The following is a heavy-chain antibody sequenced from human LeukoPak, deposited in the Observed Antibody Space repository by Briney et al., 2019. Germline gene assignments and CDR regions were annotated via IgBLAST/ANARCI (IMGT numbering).Heavy chain of an antibody. CDR2: IYYSGST. J-gene: IGHJ4*02. Sequence: PSETLSLTCTVSGGSISSYYWSWIRQPPGKGLEWIGYIYYSGSTNYNPSLKSRVTISVDTSKNQFSLKLSSVAAADTAVYYSAREGGSHGPPNYWGQGTLVTVSS. D-gene: IGHD1-26*01. CDR3: AREGGSHGPPNY. CDR1: GGSISSYY. V-gene: IGHV4-59*01.